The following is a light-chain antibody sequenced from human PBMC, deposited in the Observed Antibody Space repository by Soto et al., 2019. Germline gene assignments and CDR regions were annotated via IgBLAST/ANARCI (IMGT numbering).Light chain of an antibody. CDR1: SSDVGGYNY. CDR3: NSYTRSRSHV. CDR2: EVS. V-gene: IGLV2-14*01. Sequence: QSALTQPASVSGSPGQSITISCTGTSSDVGGYNYVSWYQQHPGKAPKVIIFEVSNRPSGVSNRFSGSKSGNTASLTISGLQAEDEADYYCNSYTRSRSHVFGTGTKVTVL. J-gene: IGLJ1*01.